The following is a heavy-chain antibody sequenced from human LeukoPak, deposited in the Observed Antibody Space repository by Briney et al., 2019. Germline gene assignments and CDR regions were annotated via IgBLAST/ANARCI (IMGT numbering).Heavy chain of an antibody. J-gene: IGHJ3*01. CDR2: ITPLSATP. V-gene: IGHV1-69*06. CDR3: AGDPPGTPVGFDV. Sequence: SVKVSCKASAGMFNTYAISWVRQAPGHGLEWMGRITPLSATPSQSQWIQGRITNTADISTNTVYLDLSSLRSEDTALYFCAGDPPGTPVGFDVWGQGTMVPVSS. CDR1: AGMFNTYA. D-gene: IGHD3-10*01.